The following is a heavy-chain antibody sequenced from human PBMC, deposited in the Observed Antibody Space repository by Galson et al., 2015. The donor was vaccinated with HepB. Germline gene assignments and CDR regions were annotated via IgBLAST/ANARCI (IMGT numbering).Heavy chain of an antibody. D-gene: IGHD1-26*01. V-gene: IGHV3-33*01. CDR3: ARDSKWEPTPYYYYYMDV. Sequence: SLRLSCAASGFTFSSYGMHWVRQAPGKGLEWVAVIWYDGSNKYYADSVKGRFTISRDNSKNTLYLQMNSLRAEDTAVYYCARDSKWEPTPYYYYYMDVWGKGTTVTVSS. CDR2: IWYDGSNK. CDR1: GFTFSSYG. J-gene: IGHJ6*03.